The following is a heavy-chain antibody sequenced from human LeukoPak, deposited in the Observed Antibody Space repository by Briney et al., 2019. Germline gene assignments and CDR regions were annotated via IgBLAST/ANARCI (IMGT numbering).Heavy chain of an antibody. CDR3: AKNGGGQCYSDFES. V-gene: IGHV3-23*01. CDR2: ISGSGGST. CDR1: GFTFSNYA. Sequence: PGGSLRLSCAASGFTFSNYAMTWVRQAPGKGLGWVSGISGSGGSTYYVDSVKGRLTISTDNSKNTLYLKMISLREEDTALYFSAKNGGGQCYSDFESWGKGNLVTVSS. J-gene: IGHJ4*02. D-gene: IGHD2-21*01.